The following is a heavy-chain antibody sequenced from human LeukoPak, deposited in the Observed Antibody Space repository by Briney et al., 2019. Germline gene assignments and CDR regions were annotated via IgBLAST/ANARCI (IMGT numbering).Heavy chain of an antibody. CDR2: VFYSGST. J-gene: IGHJ5*02. CDR1: GCSISSDVFY. Sequence: SETLSLTCTVSGCSISSDVFYWNWIRQHPGKGLEWIGYVFYSGSTYYNPSLKNRVTISIDTSKNQFSLELSSVIDADTAVYYCARGIWFDPWGQGTLVTVSS. V-gene: IGHV4-31*03. CDR3: ARGIWFDP.